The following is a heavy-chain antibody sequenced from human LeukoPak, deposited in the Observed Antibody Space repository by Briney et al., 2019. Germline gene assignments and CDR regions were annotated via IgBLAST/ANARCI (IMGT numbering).Heavy chain of an antibody. J-gene: IGHJ5*02. V-gene: IGHV4-39*01. Sequence: PSETLSLTCTVSGGXFSSSSYYWGWIRQPPGRGLQWLGSIYYSGSTYYNTSLKSLVTISVDTSKNQFSLMLSSVTAADTAVYYCARSDSSSSPLEWCDPWGQGTLVTVSS. CDR2: IYYSGST. D-gene: IGHD6-6*01. CDR3: ARSDSSSSPLEWCDP. CDR1: GGXFSSSSYY.